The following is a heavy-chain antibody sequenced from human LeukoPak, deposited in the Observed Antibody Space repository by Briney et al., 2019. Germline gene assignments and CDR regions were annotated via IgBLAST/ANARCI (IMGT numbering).Heavy chain of an antibody. V-gene: IGHV4-30-4*08. J-gene: IGHJ4*02. Sequence: PSETLSLTCTVSGGSISSGDYYWSWIRQPPGKGLEWIGDIYYSGSTYYNPSLKSRVTISVDTSKNQFSLKLSSVTAADTAVYYCARVVRCSGGSCYYYFDYWGQGTLVTVSS. CDR3: ARVVRCSGGSCYYYFDY. CDR2: IYYSGST. D-gene: IGHD2-15*01. CDR1: GGSISSGDYY.